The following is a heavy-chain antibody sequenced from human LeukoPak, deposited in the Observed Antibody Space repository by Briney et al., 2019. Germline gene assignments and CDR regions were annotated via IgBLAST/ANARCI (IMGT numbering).Heavy chain of an antibody. CDR2: ISYDGSNK. J-gene: IGHJ4*02. D-gene: IGHD3-10*01. V-gene: IGHV3-30-3*02. Sequence: GGSLRLSCAASGFTFSSYAMHWVRQAPGKGLEWVAVISYDGSNKYYADSVKGRFTISRDNSKNTLYLQMNSLRAEDTAVYYCAKTEWCYYGSGSYCPLDYWGQGTLVTVSS. CDR3: AKTEWCYYGSGSYCPLDY. CDR1: GFTFSSYA.